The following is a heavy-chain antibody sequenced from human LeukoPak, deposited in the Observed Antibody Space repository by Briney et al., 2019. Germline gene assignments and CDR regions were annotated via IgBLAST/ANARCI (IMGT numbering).Heavy chain of an antibody. CDR3: AKDNRGKPPRNTRSGSSPDY. Sequence: GGSLRLSCAASGFTFSSYGMHWVRQAPGKGLEWVAVISYDGSNKYYADSVKGRFTISRDNSKNTLYLQMNSLRAEDTAVYYCAKDNRGKPPRNTRSGSSPDYWGQGTLVTVSS. CDR2: ISYDGSNK. V-gene: IGHV3-30*18. D-gene: IGHD3-10*01. CDR1: GFTFSSYG. J-gene: IGHJ4*02.